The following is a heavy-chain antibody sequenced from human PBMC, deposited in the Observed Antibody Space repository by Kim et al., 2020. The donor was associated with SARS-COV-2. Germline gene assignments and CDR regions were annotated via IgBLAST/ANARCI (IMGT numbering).Heavy chain of an antibody. CDR2: NK. Sequence: NKNYAASVKGRFTISRDNSKNTLYLQMNSLRAEDTAVYYCATLLSGYFQHWGQGTLVTVSS. J-gene: IGHJ1*01. CDR3: ATLLSGYFQH. D-gene: IGHD3-10*01. V-gene: IGHV3-30*01.